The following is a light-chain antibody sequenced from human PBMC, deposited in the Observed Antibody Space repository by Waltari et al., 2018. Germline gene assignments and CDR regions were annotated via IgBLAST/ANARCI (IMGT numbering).Light chain of an antibody. CDR3: QQLINYPRVT. CDR1: QGISSY. CDR2: DAS. J-gene: IGKJ4*01. V-gene: IGKV1-9*01. Sequence: IQLTQSPSSLSASVGDRVTITCRASQGISSYLAWYQQKPGKAPNLLIYDASTLQSGVPSRVSGSGSGTDVTLTISSLQPEDFATYYCQQLINYPRVTFGGGTKVEIK.